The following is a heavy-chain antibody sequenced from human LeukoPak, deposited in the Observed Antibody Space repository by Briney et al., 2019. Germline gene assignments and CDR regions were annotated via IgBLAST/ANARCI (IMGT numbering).Heavy chain of an antibody. Sequence: ASAKVSCKASGYTFTSYDINWVRQATGQGLEWMGWMNPNSGNTGYAQKFQGRVTMTRNTSINTAYMELSSLRSEDTAVYYCATLGLWFGEQGDYWGQGTLVTVSS. V-gene: IGHV1-8*01. CDR2: MNPNSGNT. J-gene: IGHJ4*02. CDR1: GYTFTSYD. D-gene: IGHD3-10*01. CDR3: ATLGLWFGEQGDY.